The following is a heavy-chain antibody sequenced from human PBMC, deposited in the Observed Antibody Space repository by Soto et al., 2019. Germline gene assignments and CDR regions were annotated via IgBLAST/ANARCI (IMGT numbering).Heavy chain of an antibody. CDR1: GFTFSSYA. D-gene: IGHD6-13*01. Sequence: EVQLLESGGGLVQPGGSLRLSCAASGFTFSSYAMSWVRQAPGKGLEWVSAISGSGGSTYYADSVKGRFTISRDKSKNPLYLQMNSVRAGDTAVYYWARTWVGGIAAASTYYYYGMDVWGQGTTVTVFS. CDR2: ISGSGGST. CDR3: ARTWVGGIAAASTYYYYGMDV. J-gene: IGHJ6*02. V-gene: IGHV3-23*01.